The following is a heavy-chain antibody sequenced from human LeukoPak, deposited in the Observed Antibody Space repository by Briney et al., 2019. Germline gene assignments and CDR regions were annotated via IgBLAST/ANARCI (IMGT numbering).Heavy chain of an antibody. V-gene: IGHV4-59*02. D-gene: IGHD5-24*01. CDR2: IYYTGKT. CDR1: AASVSNYY. Sequence: PSDTLSLTCTVSAASVSNYYCSSVRHPPGKGLGWSVYIYYTGKTNTNPSLKSRATISVDTSTDPFSLKISSLTAADTAVYYCARGRLQRQSWGQGTLVTVSS. CDR3: ARGRLQRQS. J-gene: IGHJ5*02.